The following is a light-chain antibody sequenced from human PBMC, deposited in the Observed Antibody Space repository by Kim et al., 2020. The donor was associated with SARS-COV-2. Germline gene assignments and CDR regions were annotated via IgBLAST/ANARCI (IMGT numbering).Light chain of an antibody. J-gene: IGKJ2*01. V-gene: IGKV1-39*01. CDR1: QNINTY. Sequence: DIQMTQSPSSLSASVGDRVTITCRASQNINTYLNWYQQKPGKPPNLLIYAASSLRSGPPSRFSGSGSGTDFTLTIRGLQPEDFATYYCQESHSPPHTFGQGTKLEI. CDR2: AAS. CDR3: QESHSPPHT.